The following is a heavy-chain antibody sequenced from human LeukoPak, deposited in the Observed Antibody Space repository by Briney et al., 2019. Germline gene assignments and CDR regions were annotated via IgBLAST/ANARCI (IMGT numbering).Heavy chain of an antibody. D-gene: IGHD6-13*01. Sequence: SETLSLTCAVSGYSISSDYYWGWIRQPPGKGLEWIGSSRQSASTYYNPSLKSRVTISVDTSKNQFSLKVSSVTAADTAVYYCARLQQDRGSTWYAEYYYYIDVWGKGTTVTVSS. J-gene: IGHJ6*03. CDR3: ARLQQDRGSTWYAEYYYYIDV. CDR1: GYSISSDYY. V-gene: IGHV4-38-2*01. CDR2: SRQSAST.